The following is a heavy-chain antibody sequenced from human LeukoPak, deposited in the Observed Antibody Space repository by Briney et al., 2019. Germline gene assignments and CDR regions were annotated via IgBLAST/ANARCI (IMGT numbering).Heavy chain of an antibody. V-gene: IGHV4-59*01. CDR3: ARDRLSLYYFDY. Sequence: SETLSLTCTVSGGSISSYYWSWIQQPPGKGLEWIGYIYYSGSTNYNPSLKSRVTISVDTSKNQFSLKLSSVTAADTAVYYCARDRLSLYYFDYWGQGTLVTVSS. J-gene: IGHJ4*02. D-gene: IGHD2/OR15-2a*01. CDR2: IYYSGST. CDR1: GGSISSYY.